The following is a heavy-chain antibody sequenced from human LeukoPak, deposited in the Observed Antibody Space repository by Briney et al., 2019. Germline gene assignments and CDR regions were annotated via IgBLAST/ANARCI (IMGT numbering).Heavy chain of an antibody. Sequence: GGSLRLSCEASGFTFSNAWMGWARQAPGKGLEWVANIKEDGSWKHYAVSVQGRFTISRDNAKNSLYLQMNSLRAEDTAVYYCARDRGWYHADSWGQGTLVTVSS. CDR3: ARDRGWYHADS. V-gene: IGHV3-7*01. CDR2: IKEDGSWK. J-gene: IGHJ4*02. D-gene: IGHD6-19*01. CDR1: GFTFSNAW.